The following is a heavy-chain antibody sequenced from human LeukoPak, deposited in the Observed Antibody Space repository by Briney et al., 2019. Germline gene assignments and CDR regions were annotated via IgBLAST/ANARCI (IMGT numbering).Heavy chain of an antibody. CDR1: GGSVSSGSFY. J-gene: IGHJ2*01. D-gene: IGHD1-1*01. Sequence: SETLSLTCIVSGGSVSSGSFYWNWIRQSPGKGLEWIGYIYYSGITNYSPSLKSRVTISLDTSKNQFSLRLNSVTAADTAVYYCASSTGYWYFDLWGRGTLVTVPS. CDR3: ASSTGYWYFDL. V-gene: IGHV4-61*01. CDR2: IYYSGIT.